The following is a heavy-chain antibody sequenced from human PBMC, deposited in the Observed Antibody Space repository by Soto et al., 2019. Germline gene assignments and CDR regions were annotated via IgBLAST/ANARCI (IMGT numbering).Heavy chain of an antibody. CDR1: GFTFSSYA. Sequence: GGSLRLSCAASGFTFSSYAVSWVRQAPGKGLEWVSHISASAASTYYADSVKGRFTISRDNSKDTLYLQMNSLGADDTAVYYCAKDGIAGSTVAFDVWGQGTMVTVSS. D-gene: IGHD1-20*01. V-gene: IGHV3-23*01. CDR2: ISASAAST. J-gene: IGHJ3*01. CDR3: AKDGIAGSTVAFDV.